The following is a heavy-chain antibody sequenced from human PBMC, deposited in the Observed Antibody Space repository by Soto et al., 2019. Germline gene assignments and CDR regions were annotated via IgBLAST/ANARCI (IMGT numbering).Heavy chain of an antibody. CDR3: ARGSSTSCGVCEFDY. V-gene: IGHV3-21*01. Sequence: AGGSLRLSCAASGFTFSSYSMNWVRQAPGKGLEWVSSISSSSSYIYYADSVKGRFTISRDNAKNSLYLQMNSLRAEDTAVYYCARGSSTSCGVCEFDYWGQGTLVTVSS. CDR1: GFTFSSYS. J-gene: IGHJ4*02. D-gene: IGHD2-2*01. CDR2: ISSSSSYI.